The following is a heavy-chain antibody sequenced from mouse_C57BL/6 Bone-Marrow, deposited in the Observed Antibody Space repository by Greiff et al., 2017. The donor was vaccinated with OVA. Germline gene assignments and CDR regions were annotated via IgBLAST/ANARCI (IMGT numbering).Heavy chain of an antibody. D-gene: IGHD1-1*01. Sequence: VKLQESGAELARPGASVKLSCKASGYTFTSYGISWVKQRTGQGLEWIGEIYPRSGNTYYNEKFKGKATLTADKSSSTAYMELRSLTSEDSAVYFCASSYYGSSPYYAMDYWGQGTSVTVSS. J-gene: IGHJ4*01. CDR2: IYPRSGNT. V-gene: IGHV1-81*01. CDR3: ASSYYGSSPYYAMDY. CDR1: GYTFTSYG.